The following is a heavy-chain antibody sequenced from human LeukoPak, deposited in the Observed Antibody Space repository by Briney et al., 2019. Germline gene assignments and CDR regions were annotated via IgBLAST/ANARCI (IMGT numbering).Heavy chain of an antibody. Sequence: GASVKVSCKASGGTFSSYAISWVRQAPGQGLEWMGRIIPILGIANYAQKFQGRVTITADNSTSTAYMELSSLRSEDTAVYYCATDAYYYGSGRSLDYWGQGTLVTVSS. CDR3: ATDAYYYGSGRSLDY. D-gene: IGHD3-10*01. V-gene: IGHV1-69*04. J-gene: IGHJ4*02. CDR1: GGTFSSYA. CDR2: IIPILGIA.